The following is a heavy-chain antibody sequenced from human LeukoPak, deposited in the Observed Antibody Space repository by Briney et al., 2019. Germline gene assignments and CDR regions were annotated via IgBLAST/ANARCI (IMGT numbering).Heavy chain of an antibody. J-gene: IGHJ4*02. Sequence: TVKVSCKASGGTFSSYAISWVRQAPGQGLEWMGGIIPIFGTANYAQKFQGRVTITADESTSTAYMELSSLRSEDTAVYYCAREGEAYCGGDCYFWGQGTLVTVSS. D-gene: IGHD2-21*01. CDR2: IIPIFGTA. V-gene: IGHV1-69*01. CDR1: GGTFSSYA. CDR3: AREGEAYCGGDCYF.